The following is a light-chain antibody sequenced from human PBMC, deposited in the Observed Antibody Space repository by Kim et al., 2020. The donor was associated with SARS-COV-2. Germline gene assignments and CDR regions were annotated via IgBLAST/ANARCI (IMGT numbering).Light chain of an antibody. V-gene: IGKV1-39*01. CDR2: AAS. CDR3: QQSQTAPLLT. CDR1: KSINAD. Sequence: SLGDRDTNTRRARKSINADLNWYQQKPGKAPKLLIYAASTLQSGVPTRFSGSGSGTDFTLTINSLQTEDFATYYCQQSQTAPLLTFGGGTKVDIK. J-gene: IGKJ4*01.